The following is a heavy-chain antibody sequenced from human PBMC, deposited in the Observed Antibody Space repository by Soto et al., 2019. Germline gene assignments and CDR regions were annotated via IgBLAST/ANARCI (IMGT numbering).Heavy chain of an antibody. J-gene: IGHJ4*02. CDR3: ARVRGEVGSGWYYDF. CDR2: INPHSGAT. D-gene: IGHD6-19*01. Sequence: QVQLVQSGAEVKRPGASVKVACRTSAYTFTGYYIHWVRQAPGQRLEWMGWINPHSGATHHPQIFQGRVTLTRDASISTAFLQLSSLTSDDTAMYYCARVRGEVGSGWYYDFWGQGTLVTVSS. CDR1: AYTFTGYY. V-gene: IGHV1-2*02.